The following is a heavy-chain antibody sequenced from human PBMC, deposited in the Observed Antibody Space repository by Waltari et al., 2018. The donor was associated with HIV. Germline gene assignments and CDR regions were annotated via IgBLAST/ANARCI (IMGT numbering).Heavy chain of an antibody. V-gene: IGHV3-33*01. CDR3: ARDRSSSWYGKDYYYFGMDV. D-gene: IGHD6-13*01. J-gene: IGHJ6*02. Sequence: QVQVVQSGGGVVQPGRSLRLSCAGAGFTFSRYGMHWVRQAPGKGLWWVELIWYDGSNKYYADSVKGRCAISRDNSKNTVYLQMNSLRAEDTAVYYCARDRSSSWYGKDYYYFGMDVWGQGTTVTVSS. CDR2: IWYDGSNK. CDR1: GFTFSRYG.